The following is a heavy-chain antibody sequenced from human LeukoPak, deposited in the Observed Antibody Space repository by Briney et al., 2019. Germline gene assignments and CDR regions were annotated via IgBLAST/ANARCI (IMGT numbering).Heavy chain of an antibody. CDR2: IYYSGST. CDR3: ARYKRPDYDSSGRDYFDY. V-gene: IGHV4-39*07. CDR1: NGSIRSSSYY. Sequence: SETLSLTCTVSNGSIRSSSYYWGWIRQPPGKGLEWIGSIYYSGSTYYNGPLKSRVSISVDTSKNKLSLKVSSVTAADTAFYYCARYKRPDYDSSGRDYFDYWGQGTLVTVSS. D-gene: IGHD3-22*01. J-gene: IGHJ4*02.